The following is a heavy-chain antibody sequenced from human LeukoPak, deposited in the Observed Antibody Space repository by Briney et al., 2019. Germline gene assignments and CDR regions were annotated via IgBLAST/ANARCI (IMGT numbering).Heavy chain of an antibody. J-gene: IGHJ4*02. D-gene: IGHD6-13*01. CDR1: GFTFSSYA. V-gene: IGHV3-23*01. Sequence: GGSLRLSCAASGFTFSSYAMSWVRQAPGKGLEWVSAISGSGGSTYYADSVKGRFTISRDNSKKTLYLQMNSLRAKDTAVYYCAKWRGVYSFFDYWGQGTLVTVSS. CDR3: AKWRGVYSFFDY. CDR2: ISGSGGST.